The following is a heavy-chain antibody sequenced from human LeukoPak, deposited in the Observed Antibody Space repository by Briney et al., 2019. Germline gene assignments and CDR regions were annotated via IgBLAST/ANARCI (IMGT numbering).Heavy chain of an antibody. CDR2: ISAYNGNT. CDR3: ARVYCSGGSCLNWFDP. J-gene: IGHJ5*02. V-gene: IGHV1-18*01. Sequence: ASVKVSCKASGGTFNNYTITWVRQAPGQGLEWMGWISAYNGNTNYAQKLQGRVTMTTDTSTSTAYMELRSLRSDDTAVYYCARVYCSGGSCLNWFDPWGQGTLVTVSS. CDR1: GGTFNNYT. D-gene: IGHD2-15*01.